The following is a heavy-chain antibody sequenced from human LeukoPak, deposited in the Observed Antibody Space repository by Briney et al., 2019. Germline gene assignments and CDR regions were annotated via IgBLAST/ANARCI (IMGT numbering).Heavy chain of an antibody. Sequence: SETLSLTCAVSGGSISSGGYSWSWIRQPAGKGLEWIGRIYTSGSTNYNPSLKSRVTMSVDTSKNQFSLKLSSVTAADTAVYYCAREVVRGVIPFDPWGQGTLVTVSS. D-gene: IGHD3-10*01. CDR3: AREVVRGVIPFDP. CDR2: IYTSGST. CDR1: GGSISSGGYS. J-gene: IGHJ5*02. V-gene: IGHV4-61*02.